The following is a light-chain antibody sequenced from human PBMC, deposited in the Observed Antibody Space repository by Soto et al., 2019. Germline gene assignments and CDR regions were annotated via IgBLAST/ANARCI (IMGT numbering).Light chain of an antibody. Sequence: DIQMTHSPSTLSASVGYRFTITCRASQSISSWLAWYQQKPGKAPKLLIYDASSLESGVPSRLSGSGSGTEFTLTISSMKPDDSATYYCQQYNSYSTFGQGTRLEIK. CDR2: DAS. CDR1: QSISSW. V-gene: IGKV1-5*01. J-gene: IGKJ5*01. CDR3: QQYNSYST.